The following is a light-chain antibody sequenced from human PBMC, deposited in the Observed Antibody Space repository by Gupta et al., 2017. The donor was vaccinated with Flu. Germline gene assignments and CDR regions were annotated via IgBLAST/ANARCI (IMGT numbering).Light chain of an antibody. CDR2: DVT. CDR1: SSDVGTYKN. Sequence: QSALTQPRSVSGSPGQSVPISCSGTSSDVGTYKNVSWYQQHPGKAPKLMMYDVTKRPSGVPDRFSGSKSGNTASLTISGLQAEDEADYSCCSYAGSYTFVFGTGTEVTVL. V-gene: IGLV2-11*01. CDR3: CSYAGSYTFV. J-gene: IGLJ1*01.